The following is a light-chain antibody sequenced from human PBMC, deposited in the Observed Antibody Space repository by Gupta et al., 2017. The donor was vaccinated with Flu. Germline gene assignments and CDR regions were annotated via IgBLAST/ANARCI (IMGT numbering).Light chain of an antibody. Sequence: DIQMTQSPSTLSASVGDRVTITCRASQSISSWLAWYQQKPGKAPKLLMYKASSLESGVPSRFSGSGSGTEFTLTISSLQPDDFATYYCQQHNSYPWTFGQGTKVEIK. V-gene: IGKV1-5*03. CDR1: QSISSW. J-gene: IGKJ1*01. CDR3: QQHNSYPWT. CDR2: KAS.